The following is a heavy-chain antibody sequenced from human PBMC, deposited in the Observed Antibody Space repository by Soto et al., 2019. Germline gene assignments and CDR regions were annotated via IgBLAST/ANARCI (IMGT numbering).Heavy chain of an antibody. V-gene: IGHV3-15*07. CDR2: IKSKTDGGTT. CDR3: TAELQQGESMDV. J-gene: IGHJ6*02. Sequence: PGGSLRLSCAASGFTFSNAGMNWVRQAPGKGLEWVGRIKSKTDGGTTDYAAPVKGRFTISRDDSKNTLYLQMNSLKTEDTAVYYCTAELQQGESMDVWGQGTTVTVSS. CDR1: GFTFSNAG. D-gene: IGHD4-4*01.